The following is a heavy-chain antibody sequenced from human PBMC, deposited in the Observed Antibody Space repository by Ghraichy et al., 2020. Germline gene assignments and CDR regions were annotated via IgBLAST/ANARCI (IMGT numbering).Heavy chain of an antibody. D-gene: IGHD3-3*01. CDR1: GITFSSYS. CDR2: ISFDGTKK. Sequence: GGSLRLSCAASGITFSSYSMHWVRQAPGKGLEWVAIISFDGTKKYYSDSVKGRFTIFRDNSKNTLYLQMNSLRPEDTAVYFCSTDLLRWRDTFDIWGQGTMVTVTP. J-gene: IGHJ3*02. CDR3: STDLLRWRDTFDI. V-gene: IGHV3-30*04.